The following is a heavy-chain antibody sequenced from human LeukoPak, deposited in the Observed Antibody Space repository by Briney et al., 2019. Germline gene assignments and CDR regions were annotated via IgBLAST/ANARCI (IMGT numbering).Heavy chain of an antibody. CDR1: GGSISSSSYY. V-gene: IGHV4-39*01. CDR2: IYYSGST. D-gene: IGHD2-21*02. J-gene: IGHJ4*02. Sequence: PSETLSLTCTVSGGSISSSSYYWGWIRQPPGKGLEWIGSIYYSGSTYYNPSLKSRVTISVDTSKNQFSLKLSSMTAADTAVYYCARPVVVTAIGGPWFDYWGQGTLVTVSS. CDR3: ARPVVVTAIGGPWFDY.